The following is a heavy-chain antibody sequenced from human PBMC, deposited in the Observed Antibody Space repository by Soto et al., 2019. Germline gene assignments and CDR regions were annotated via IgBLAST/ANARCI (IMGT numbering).Heavy chain of an antibody. D-gene: IGHD3-16*01. CDR1: GFTFSVHY. V-gene: IGHV3-72*01. CDR3: VRVDYGYFDY. J-gene: IGHJ4*02. CDR2: TRNKANSYTT. Sequence: EVQLVESGGGLVQPGGSLRLSCAASGFTFSVHYMDWVRQAPGKGLEWVGRTRNKANSYTTEYAASVKGRFIISRDDSKNSLYLQMNILKTDDTAVYYCVRVDYGYFDYWGQGTLVTVSS.